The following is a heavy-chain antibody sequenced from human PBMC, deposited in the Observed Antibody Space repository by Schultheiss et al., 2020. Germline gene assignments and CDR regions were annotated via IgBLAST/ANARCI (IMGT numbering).Heavy chain of an antibody. D-gene: IGHD1-26*01. J-gene: IGHJ5*02. V-gene: IGHV4-39*07. Sequence: GSLRLSCTVSGGSISSSSYYWGWIRQPPGKGLEWIGSIYTSGSTNYNPSLKSRVTMSVDTSKNQFSLKLSSVTAADTAVYYCARGGAHFDTWGQGTLVTVSS. CDR3: ARGGAHFDT. CDR2: IYTSGST. CDR1: GGSISSSSYY.